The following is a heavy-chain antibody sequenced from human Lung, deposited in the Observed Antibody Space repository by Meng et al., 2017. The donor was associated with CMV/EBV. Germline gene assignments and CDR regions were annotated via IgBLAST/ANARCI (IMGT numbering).Heavy chain of an antibody. J-gene: IGHJ4*02. CDR3: ARHHHSPTFDY. Sequence: QPERQEAGPGVVKPSESLSLTCTVSGVSISSSSYYWAWLRQPPGEGLEWIGSVVSSGTTYYPSSLKSRVSISVDTSKNQFSLKLSSVTAADTAVYYCARHHHSPTFDYWGQGTLVTVFS. CDR1: GVSISSSSYY. CDR2: VVSSGTT. V-gene: IGHV4-39*01. D-gene: IGHD1-14*01.